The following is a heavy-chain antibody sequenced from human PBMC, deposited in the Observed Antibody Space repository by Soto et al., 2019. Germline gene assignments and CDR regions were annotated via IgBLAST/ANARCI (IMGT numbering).Heavy chain of an antibody. CDR2: IYYSGST. V-gene: IGHV4-31*03. D-gene: IGHD1-26*01. J-gene: IGHJ4*02. CDR3: ARHSASWQGFDY. CDR1: GGSISSGGYY. Sequence: QVQLQESGPGLVKPSQTLSLTCSVSGGSISSGGYYWSWIRQHPEKGLEWIGYIYYSGSTNYNPARKSRVSISVDTASNRFSLDLRAVTAADTAIYHCARHSASWQGFDYWGQGTLVTVSS.